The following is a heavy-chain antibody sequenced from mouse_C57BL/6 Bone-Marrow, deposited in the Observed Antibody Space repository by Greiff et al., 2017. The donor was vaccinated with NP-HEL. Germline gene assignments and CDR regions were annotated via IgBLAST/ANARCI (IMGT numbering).Heavy chain of an antibody. CDR3: AGDYYVRSY. J-gene: IGHJ2*01. Sequence: VQLQQSVAELVRPGASVKLSCTASGFTFKDTYMHWVKQRPEQGLEWIGRIDPANGNTKYDPKFQGKATLTVDTSSSTAYLQFSSLTSEDTALNECAGDYYVRSYWGQGTTLTVSS. CDR2: IDPANGNT. CDR1: GFTFKDTY. D-gene: IGHD1-1*01. V-gene: IGHV14-3*01.